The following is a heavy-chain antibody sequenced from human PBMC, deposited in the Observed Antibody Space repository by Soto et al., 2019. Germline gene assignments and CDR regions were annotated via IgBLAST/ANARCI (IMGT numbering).Heavy chain of an antibody. V-gene: IGHV1-2*02. CDR3: ARDQGSISWDYYYGMDV. CDR2: INPSSGGT. CDR1: GYTFTAYY. J-gene: IGHJ6*02. Sequence: QVQLVQSGAEVKMPGASVKVSCKTSGYTFTAYYMYWVRQAPGKGLEWMGSINPSSGGTNYAQNFQGRVTMTRDTSISTAYMELSWLRSDDTAVYYCARDQGSISWDYYYGMDVWGQGTTVTVSS. D-gene: IGHD3-3*02.